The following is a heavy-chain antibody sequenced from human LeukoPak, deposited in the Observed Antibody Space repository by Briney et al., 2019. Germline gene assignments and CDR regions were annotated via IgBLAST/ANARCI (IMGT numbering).Heavy chain of an antibody. CDR1: GYTFTSYG. CDR2: ISAYNGNT. D-gene: IGHD3-10*01. V-gene: IGHV1-18*01. CDR3: ARDRVLLWFGEFSYNWFDP. Sequence: ASVKVSCKASGYTFTSYGISWVRQAPGQGLEWMGWISAYNGNTNYAQKLQGRVTMTTDTSTSTAYMELRSLRSDDTAVYYCARDRVLLWFGEFSYNWFDPWGQGTLVTVSS. J-gene: IGHJ5*02.